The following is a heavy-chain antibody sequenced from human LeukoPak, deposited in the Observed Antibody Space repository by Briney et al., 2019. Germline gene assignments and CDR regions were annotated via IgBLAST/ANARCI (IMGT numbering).Heavy chain of an antibody. D-gene: IGHD4-11*01. Sequence: ASVKVSCKASGYTFTSYGISWVRQAPGQGLEWMGWISDYNGNTNYAQKLQGRVTMNTDTTTSKAEMGRRSVGATDTADCYSGRDLYRDSLPVSWFDPCGQGTLVTVSS. V-gene: IGHV1-18*01. CDR3: GRDLYRDSLPVSWFDP. J-gene: IGHJ5*02. CDR2: ISDYNGNT. CDR1: GYTFTSYG.